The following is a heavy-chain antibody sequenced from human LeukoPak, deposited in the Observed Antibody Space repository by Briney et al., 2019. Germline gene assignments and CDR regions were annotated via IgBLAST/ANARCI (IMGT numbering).Heavy chain of an antibody. V-gene: IGHV4-59*01. Sequence: SETLSLTCTVSGGSISSYYWSWIRQPPGKGLEWIGYIYYSGSTNYNPSLKSRVTISVDTSKNQFSLKLSSVTAADTAVYYCARVAYDYVWGSYRYRYYYGMDVWGQGTTVTVSS. CDR2: IYYSGST. CDR3: ARVAYDYVWGSYRYRYYYGMDV. D-gene: IGHD3-16*02. CDR1: GGSISSYY. J-gene: IGHJ6*02.